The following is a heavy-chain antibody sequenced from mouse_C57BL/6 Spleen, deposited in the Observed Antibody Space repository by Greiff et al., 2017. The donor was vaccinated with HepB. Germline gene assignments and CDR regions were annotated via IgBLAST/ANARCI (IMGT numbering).Heavy chain of an antibody. V-gene: IGHV5-9-1*02. CDR2: ISSGGDYI. CDR1: GFTFSSYA. D-gene: IGHD1-1*01. J-gene: IGHJ2*01. CDR3: TREGDYGSSYFDY. Sequence: DVQLVESGEGLVKPGGSLKLSCAASGFTFSSYAMSWVRQTPEKRLEWVAYISSGGDYIYYADTVKGRFNISRANARNTLYLQMSSLKSEDTAMYYCTREGDYGSSYFDYWGQGTTLTVSS.